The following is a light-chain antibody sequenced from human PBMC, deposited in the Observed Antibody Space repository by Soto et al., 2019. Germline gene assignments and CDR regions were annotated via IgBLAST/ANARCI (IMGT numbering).Light chain of an antibody. CDR3: QSYDSGLTGYV. CDR1: NSNIGAGYD. J-gene: IGLJ1*01. CDR2: GSK. V-gene: IGLV1-40*01. Sequence: QAVVTQPPSVSGAPGQRVTISCAGSNSNIGAGYDVHWYQHLSGGAPKLLIYGSKYRPSGVPDRFSGSKSGTSASLVITALQAEDEADYYCQSYDSGLTGYVFGTGTQLTVL.